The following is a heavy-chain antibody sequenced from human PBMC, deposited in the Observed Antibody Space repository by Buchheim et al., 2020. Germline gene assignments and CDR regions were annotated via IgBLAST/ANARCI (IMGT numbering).Heavy chain of an antibody. J-gene: IGHJ5*02. CDR1: GGSFSGYY. Sequence: QVQLQQWGAGLLKPSETLSLTCAVYGGSFSGYYWSWIRQPPGKGLEWIGEINHSGSTNYNTSLKSRDTISVDTSKNTILLKLSSVTAADTAVYYCARGGDYYWFDPWGQGTL. CDR2: INHSGST. V-gene: IGHV4-34*01. D-gene: IGHD4-17*01. CDR3: ARGGDYYWFDP.